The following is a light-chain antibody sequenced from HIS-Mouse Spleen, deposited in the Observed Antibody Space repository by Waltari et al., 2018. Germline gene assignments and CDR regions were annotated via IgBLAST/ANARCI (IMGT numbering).Light chain of an antibody. CDR1: SRDFGSYNL. V-gene: IGLV2-23*03. J-gene: IGLJ3*02. CDR2: EGS. Sequence: QSALTQPASVSGSPGQSITISCPGTSRDFGSYNLVSWYQQHPGKAPKLMIYEGSKRPSGVSNRFSGSKSGNTASLTISGLQAEDEADYYCCSYAGSSTFGVFGGGTKLTVL. CDR3: CSYAGSSTFGV.